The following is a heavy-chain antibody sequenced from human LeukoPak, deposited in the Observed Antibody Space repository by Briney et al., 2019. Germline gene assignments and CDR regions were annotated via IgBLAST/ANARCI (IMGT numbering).Heavy chain of an antibody. J-gene: IGHJ4*02. Sequence: SETLSLTCTVSGASISGSGYYWGWIRQPPGEGLEWIGNIYDSGSTYYNASLQSRVTISIDTSKNQFPLRLSSVTAADTAMYYCAKSGGYGLIDYWGQGTLVTVSS. CDR1: GASISGSGYY. D-gene: IGHD1-26*01. V-gene: IGHV4-39*01. CDR2: IYDSGST. CDR3: AKSGGYGLIDY.